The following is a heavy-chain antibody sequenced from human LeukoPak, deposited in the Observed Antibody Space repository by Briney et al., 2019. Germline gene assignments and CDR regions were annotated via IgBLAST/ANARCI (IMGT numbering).Heavy chain of an antibody. CDR2: IYYSGST. J-gene: IGHJ5*02. V-gene: IGHV4-59*01. D-gene: IGHD3-22*01. CDR1: GGSISSYY. CDR3: ARNYYDSTEYYYGDWLDR. Sequence: SETLSLTCTVSGGSISSYYWSWIRQPPGKGLEWIGYIYYSGSTHYNPSLKSRVTISVDTSKNQFSLKLSSVTAADTAVYYCARNYYDSTEYYYGDWLDRWGQGTLVTVSS.